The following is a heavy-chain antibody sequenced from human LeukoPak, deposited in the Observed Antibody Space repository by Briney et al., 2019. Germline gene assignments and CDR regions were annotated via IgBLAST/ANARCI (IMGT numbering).Heavy chain of an antibody. Sequence: GASVKVSCKASGYTFTGYYMHWVRQAPGQGLEWMGWINPNSGGTNYAQKFQGRVTMTRDTSISTAYMELSRLRSDDTAVYYCARGGRPHSSGYYPGTYGMDVWGQGTTVTVSS. CDR1: GYTFTGYY. CDR2: INPNSGGT. CDR3: ARGGRPHSSGYYPGTYGMDV. D-gene: IGHD3-22*01. V-gene: IGHV1-2*02. J-gene: IGHJ6*02.